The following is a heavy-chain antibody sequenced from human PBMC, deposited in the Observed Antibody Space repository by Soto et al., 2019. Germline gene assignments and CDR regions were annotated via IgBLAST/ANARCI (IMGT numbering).Heavy chain of an antibody. D-gene: IGHD3-10*01. J-gene: IGHJ6*02. Sequence: QVQLVQSGAEVKKPGSSVKVSCKTSGVSFNNNGIGWVRQAPGHGLEWMGGVSPPFRTSNYARKFQGRISITADASTGTVNMGLSSLTSEFTAQYYCSSVLYYGPGSYSPYGMEVSGQGTTVAVSS. CDR3: SSVLYYGPGSYSPYGMEV. V-gene: IGHV1-69*01. CDR1: GVSFNNNG. CDR2: VSPPFRTS.